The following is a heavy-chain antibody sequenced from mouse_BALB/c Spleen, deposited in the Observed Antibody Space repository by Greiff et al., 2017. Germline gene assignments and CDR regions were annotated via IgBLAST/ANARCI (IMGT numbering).Heavy chain of an antibody. J-gene: IGHJ2*01. CDR1: GFNIKDTY. V-gene: IGHV14-3*02. CDR2: IDPANGNT. Sequence: EVKLQESGAELVKPGASVKLSCTASGFNIKDTYMHWVKQRPEQGLEWIGRIDPANGNTKYDPKFQGKATITADTSSNTAYLQLSSLTSEDTAVYYCARYYYGSRDYWGQGTTLTVSS. D-gene: IGHD1-1*01. CDR3: ARYYYGSRDY.